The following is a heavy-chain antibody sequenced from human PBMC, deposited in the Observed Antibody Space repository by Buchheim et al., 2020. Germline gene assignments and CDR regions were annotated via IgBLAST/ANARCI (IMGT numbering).Heavy chain of an antibody. CDR3: ARQYSSSRYGDWFDP. D-gene: IGHD6-13*01. Sequence: EVQLVQSGEEVKKPGESLQISCKGSGYSFTSYWIGWVRQMPGQGLEWMGIIYPGDSDTRYSPSFQGQVTISADKSISTAYPQWSSLKASDTAMYDCARQYSSSRYGDWFDPWGQGTL. CDR2: IYPGDSDT. J-gene: IGHJ5*02. CDR1: GYSFTSYW. V-gene: IGHV5-51*01.